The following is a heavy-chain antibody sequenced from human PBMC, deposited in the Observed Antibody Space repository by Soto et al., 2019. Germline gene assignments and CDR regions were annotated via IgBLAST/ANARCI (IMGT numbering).Heavy chain of an antibody. D-gene: IGHD3-10*01. CDR2: ISAYNGNT. Sequence: ASVKVSCKASGYTFTSYGISWVRQAPGQGLEWMGWISAYNGNTNYAQKLQGRVTMTTDTSTSTAYMELRSLRSDDTAVYYCARVRITMVRGVIINYYYGMDVWGQGTTVTVPS. CDR3: ARVRITMVRGVIINYYYGMDV. CDR1: GYTFTSYG. J-gene: IGHJ6*02. V-gene: IGHV1-18*01.